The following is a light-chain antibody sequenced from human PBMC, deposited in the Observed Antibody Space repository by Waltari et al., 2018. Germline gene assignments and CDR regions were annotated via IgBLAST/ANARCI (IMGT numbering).Light chain of an antibody. CDR3: QKYGTLPAT. CDR1: QSVSRT. J-gene: IGKJ1*01. Sequence: EIVLTQSPGTLSVSPGERVTLSCRASQSVSRTLAWYQQKPGQAPRLLIYDASTRATGIPDRFRGSGSGTDFSLTISRLEPEDFAVYYCQKYGTLPATFGQGTKVEIK. V-gene: IGKV3-20*01. CDR2: DAS.